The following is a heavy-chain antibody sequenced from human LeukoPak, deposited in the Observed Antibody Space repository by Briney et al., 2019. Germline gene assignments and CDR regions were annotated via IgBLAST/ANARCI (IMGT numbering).Heavy chain of an antibody. CDR2: IYSGGST. Sequence: PGGSLRLSCAASGFTVSSNYMSWVRQAPGKGLEWVSVIYSGGSTYYADSVKGRFTISRDNSKNTLYLQMNSLRAEDTAVYYCARGKGGYDSLYYYYGMDVWGQGTTVTVSS. V-gene: IGHV3-53*01. CDR3: ARGKGGYDSLYYYYGMDV. D-gene: IGHD5-12*01. CDR1: GFTVSSNY. J-gene: IGHJ6*02.